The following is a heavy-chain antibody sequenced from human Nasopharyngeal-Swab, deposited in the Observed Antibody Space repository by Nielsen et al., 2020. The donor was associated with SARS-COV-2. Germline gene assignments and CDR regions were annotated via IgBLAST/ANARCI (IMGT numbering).Heavy chain of an antibody. Sequence: SLKIYCAASGFIFDDYAMHWVRQAPGKGLEWVSGISWYSGSLGYADSVKGRFTISRDNAENSLYLQMNSLRAEDTALYYCAKDHGYYYGMDVWGQGTTVTVSS. V-gene: IGHV3-9*01. CDR1: GFIFDDYA. J-gene: IGHJ6*02. CDR3: AKDHGYYYGMDV. CDR2: ISWYSGSL.